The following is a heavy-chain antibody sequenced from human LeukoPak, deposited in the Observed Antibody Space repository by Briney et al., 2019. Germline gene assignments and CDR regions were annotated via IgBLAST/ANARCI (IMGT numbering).Heavy chain of an antibody. CDR1: GYTLTELS. J-gene: IGHJ4*02. CDR3: ATDRGLGYYYDSSGYSLDLDY. V-gene: IGHV1-24*01. CDR2: FDPEDGET. D-gene: IGHD3-22*01. Sequence: ASVKVSCKVSGYTLTELSMHRVRQAPGKGLEWMGGFDPEDGETIYAQKFQGRVTMTEDTSTDTAYMELSSLRSEDTAVYYCATDRGLGYYYDSSGYSLDLDYWGQGTLVTVSS.